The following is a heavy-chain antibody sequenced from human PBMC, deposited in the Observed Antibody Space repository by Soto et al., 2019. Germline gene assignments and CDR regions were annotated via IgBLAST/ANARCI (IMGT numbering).Heavy chain of an antibody. V-gene: IGHV4-34*01. Sequence: QEQLQQWGAGLLKPSETLSLTCAVYGGSFRGYYGSWIRQPPGRGLEWIGVINHSGSTNYNPSLKLRVTISVDTSKYRTALKMRSGTAAETAVDYCARWGFAELYFDYWGQGTLVTVSS. CDR3: ARWGFAELYFDY. CDR2: INHSGST. CDR1: GGSFRGYY. J-gene: IGHJ4*02. D-gene: IGHD3-10*01.